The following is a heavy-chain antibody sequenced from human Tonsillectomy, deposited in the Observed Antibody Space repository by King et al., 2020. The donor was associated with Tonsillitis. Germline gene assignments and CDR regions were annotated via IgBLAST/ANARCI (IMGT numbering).Heavy chain of an antibody. J-gene: IGHJ3*02. CDR2: IYPGDSDT. Sequence: VKLVESGAEVRKPGESLKISCKGSGYSFSGFWIGWVRQMPGKGLEWMGIIYPGDSDTRYSPSFRGQVTISAAKSSSTAYWQWSSLKASDSAIYYCARYKYGSMDDDFDIGGQGKMVTVSS. CDR3: ARYKYGSMDDDFDI. CDR1: GYSFSGFW. D-gene: IGHD3-10*01. V-gene: IGHV5-51*01.